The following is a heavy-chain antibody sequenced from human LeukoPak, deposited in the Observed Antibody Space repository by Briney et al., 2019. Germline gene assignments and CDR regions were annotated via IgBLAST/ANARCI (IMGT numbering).Heavy chain of an antibody. CDR2: ISYDGSNK. Sequence: GGSLRLSCAASGFTFSSYGMHWVRQAPGKGLEWVAVISYDGSNKYYADSVKGRFTISRDNSKNTLYLQMNSPRAEDTAVYYCAKGVGYYDILTGYDYWGQGTLVTVSS. CDR3: AKGVGYYDILTGYDY. CDR1: GFTFSSYG. V-gene: IGHV3-30*18. D-gene: IGHD3-9*01. J-gene: IGHJ4*02.